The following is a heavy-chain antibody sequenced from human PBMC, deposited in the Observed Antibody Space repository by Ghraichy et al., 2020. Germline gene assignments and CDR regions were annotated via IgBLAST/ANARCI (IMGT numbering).Heavy chain of an antibody. J-gene: IGHJ6*03. D-gene: IGHD3-10*01. CDR1: GFSFRTCG. V-gene: IGHV3-33*06. CDR2: IWSDGNNK. CDR3: VKGSATTMVRGVIIGVDHYYMDV. Sequence: LSLTCAAAGFSFRTCGMYWVRQAPGKGLEWLGIIWSDGNNKYYADSVKGRFTISRDNSKNTLYLEKNSLRVEDTAVYYCVKGSATTMVRGVIIGVDHYYMDVWGRGTTVTVSS.